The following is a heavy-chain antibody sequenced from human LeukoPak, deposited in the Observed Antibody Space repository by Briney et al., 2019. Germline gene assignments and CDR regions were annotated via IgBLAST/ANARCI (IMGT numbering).Heavy chain of an antibody. D-gene: IGHD3-16*01. Sequence: GGSLRLSCAASGFTFNRYSMNWVRQAPGKGLEWVANIKQDGSEKYYVDSVKGRFTISRDNAKNSLYLQMNSLRAEDTAVYYCARASFMGDCFDYWGQGTLVTVSS. CDR1: GFTFNRYS. J-gene: IGHJ4*02. V-gene: IGHV3-7*01. CDR3: ARASFMGDCFDY. CDR2: IKQDGSEK.